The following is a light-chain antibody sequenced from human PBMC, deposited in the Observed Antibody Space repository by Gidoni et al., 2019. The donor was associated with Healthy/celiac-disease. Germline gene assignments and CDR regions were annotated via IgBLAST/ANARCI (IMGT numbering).Light chain of an antibody. CDR1: NIGSKS. J-gene: IGLJ3*02. CDR2: DDS. CDR3: QVWDSSSDHDWV. V-gene: IGLV3-21*02. Sequence: SSVLTQPPSVSVAPGQTARITCGGNNIGSKSVHWYQQKPGQAPVLVVYDDSARPSGIPERFSGSNSGNTATLTISRVEAGDEADYYCQVWDSSSDHDWVFGGGTKLTVL.